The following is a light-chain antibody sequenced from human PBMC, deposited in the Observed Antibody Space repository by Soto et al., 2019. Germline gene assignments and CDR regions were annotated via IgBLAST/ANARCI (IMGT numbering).Light chain of an antibody. CDR3: QQYHSLNT. Sequence: DIQMTQSPSTLSASVGDRVTITCRSSQSISSWLAWYQQKPGKAPKVLIYKASSLDSGVPSRFSGGGSGTEFTLTISRLQPDDFATYYCQQYHSLNTFGQGTKLEI. CDR2: KAS. J-gene: IGKJ2*01. CDR1: QSISSW. V-gene: IGKV1-5*03.